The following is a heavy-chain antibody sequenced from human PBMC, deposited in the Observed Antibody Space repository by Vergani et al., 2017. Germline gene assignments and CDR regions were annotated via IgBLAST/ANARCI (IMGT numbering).Heavy chain of an antibody. V-gene: IGHV3-47*01. D-gene: IGHD3-10*01. Sequence: EDQLVESGGGLVQPGGSLRPSCAASGFAFSSYALHWVHRAPGKGLEWVSAIGTGGDTYYADSVKGRFTISRHNSKNTLYLQMNSLRAEDTAVYYCARLRGMGXFDYWGQEPWSPSPQ. J-gene: IGHJ4*01. CDR2: IGTGGDT. CDR1: GFAFSSYA. CDR3: ARLRGMGXFDY.